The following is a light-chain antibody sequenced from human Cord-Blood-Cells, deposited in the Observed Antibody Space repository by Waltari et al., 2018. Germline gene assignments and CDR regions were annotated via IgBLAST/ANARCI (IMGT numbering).Light chain of an antibody. Sequence: DIQMTQSPSSLSASVGDRVTITCQASQDISNYLNWYQQKPGKAPKLLIYDASNLETGVPSRISGSGSGTDFTFTISSLQPEDIATYYCQQYDNLPGDTFGQGTKLEIK. CDR1: QDISNY. V-gene: IGKV1-33*01. CDR3: QQYDNLPGDT. CDR2: DAS. J-gene: IGKJ2*01.